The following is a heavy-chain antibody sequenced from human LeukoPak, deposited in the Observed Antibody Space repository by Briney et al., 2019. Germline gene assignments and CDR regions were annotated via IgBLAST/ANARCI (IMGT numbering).Heavy chain of an antibody. Sequence: PSETLSLTCAVYGGSFSGYYWSWIRQPPGKGLEWIGEINRSGSTNYNPSLKSRVTISVDTSKNQFSLKLSSVTAADTAVYYCARGGTTVTTYYYYYMDVWGKGTTVTVSS. CDR1: GGSFSGYY. V-gene: IGHV4-34*01. CDR2: INRSGST. J-gene: IGHJ6*03. D-gene: IGHD4-17*01. CDR3: ARGGTTVTTYYYYYMDV.